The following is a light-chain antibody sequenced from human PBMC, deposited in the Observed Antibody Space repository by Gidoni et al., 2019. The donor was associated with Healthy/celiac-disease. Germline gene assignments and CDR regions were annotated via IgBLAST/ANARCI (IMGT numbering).Light chain of an antibody. V-gene: IGLV3-1*01. CDR1: KLGDKY. CDR2: QDS. J-gene: IGLJ2*01. CDR3: QAWDSSTEG. Sequence: SYELTQPPSVSVSQGQTASITCSGDKLGDKYACWYQQKPGQSPVLVIYQDSKRPSGIPERFSGSNSGNTATLTISGTQAMDEADYYCQAWDSSTEGFGGGTKLTVL.